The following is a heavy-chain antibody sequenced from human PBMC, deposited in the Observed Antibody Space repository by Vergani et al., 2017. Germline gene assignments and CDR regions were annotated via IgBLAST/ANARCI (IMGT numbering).Heavy chain of an antibody. V-gene: IGHV4-34*01. CDR2: INHSGST. CDR1: GGSFSGYY. J-gene: IGHJ4*02. Sequence: QVQLQQWGAGLLKPSETLSLTCAVYGGSFSGYYWCWIRQPPGKGLEWIGEINHSGSTNYNPSLKSRVTISVDTSKNQFSLRVNSVTAADTAVYYCVRDPWESGGPYSGCWGRGTLVSVSS. D-gene: IGHD2-15*01. CDR3: VRDPWESGGPYSGC.